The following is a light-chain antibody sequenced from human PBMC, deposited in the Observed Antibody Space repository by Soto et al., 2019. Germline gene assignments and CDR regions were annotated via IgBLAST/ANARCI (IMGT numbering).Light chain of an antibody. V-gene: IGLV1-47*01. J-gene: IGLJ3*02. CDR2: RNN. CDR1: SSNIGSNY. CDR3: AAWDDSLSVWV. Sequence: QSVLTQPPSASGTPGQRVTISCSGSSSNIGSNYVYWYQQLPGTAPKLLIYRNNQRPSGVPGRFSGSKSGTSASLAISGLRSEDEADYYCAAWDDSLSVWVFGGGTQLTVL.